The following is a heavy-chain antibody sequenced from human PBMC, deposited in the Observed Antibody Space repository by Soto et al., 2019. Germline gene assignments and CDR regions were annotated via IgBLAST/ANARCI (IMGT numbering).Heavy chain of an antibody. J-gene: IGHJ4*02. Sequence: QVQLVQSGAEVKKPGSSVKVSCKASGGTFSSYAISWVRQAPGQGLEWMGGIIPIFGTANYAQKFQGRVTITADESTSTANMGLSSLRSEETAVYYCGVYGISTSCHGPFDYWGQGTLVTVSS. D-gene: IGHD2-2*01. CDR3: GVYGISTSCHGPFDY. CDR1: GGTFSSYA. V-gene: IGHV1-69*12. CDR2: IIPIFGTA.